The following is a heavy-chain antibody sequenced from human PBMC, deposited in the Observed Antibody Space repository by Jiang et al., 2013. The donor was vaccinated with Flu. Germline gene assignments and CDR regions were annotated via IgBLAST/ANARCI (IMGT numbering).Heavy chain of an antibody. J-gene: IGHJ6*02. Sequence: TFKNDAIAWVRQAPGQGLEWVGGIIPVFGTANYAQMFQGRVTITADKSTSIAFMELSSLRSEDTAVYYCARARYKGYDYWSAYRGHLSPDYTKYLYYGMDVWGQGTTVTVS. D-gene: IGHD3-3*01. CDR2: IIPVFGTA. CDR1: TFKNDA. V-gene: IGHV1-69*06. CDR3: ARARYKGYDYWSAYRGHLSPDYTKYLYYGMDV.